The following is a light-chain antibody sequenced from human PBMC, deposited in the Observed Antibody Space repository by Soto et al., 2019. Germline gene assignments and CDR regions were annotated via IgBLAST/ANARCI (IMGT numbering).Light chain of an antibody. Sequence: DIVMTQSPATLSVSPGERATLSCRASQSVSHNLAWYQQKPGQAPRLLIFGASTRATGIPARFSGSGSGTEFTLTISSLQSEDFAGYYCQQYNNWPPLTFGGGNKVEIK. V-gene: IGKV3-15*01. J-gene: IGKJ4*01. CDR1: QSVSHN. CDR2: GAS. CDR3: QQYNNWPPLT.